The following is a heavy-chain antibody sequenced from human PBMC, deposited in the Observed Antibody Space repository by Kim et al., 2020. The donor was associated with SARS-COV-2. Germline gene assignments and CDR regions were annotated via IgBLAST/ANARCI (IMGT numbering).Heavy chain of an antibody. Sequence: SQTLSLTCTVSGGSISSSSYYWGWIRQPPGKGLEWIGSIYYSGSTYYNPSLKSRVTISVDTSKNQFSLKLSSVTAADTAVYYCARSPVGATGGNYFDYWG. V-gene: IGHV4-39*01. CDR1: GGSISSSSYY. D-gene: IGHD1-26*01. CDR2: IYYSGST. CDR3: ARSPVGATGGNYFDY. J-gene: IGHJ4*01.